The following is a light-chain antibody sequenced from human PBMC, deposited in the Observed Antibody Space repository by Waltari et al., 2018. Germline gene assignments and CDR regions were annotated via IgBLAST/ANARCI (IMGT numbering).Light chain of an antibody. Sequence: QSVLTQPPSVSGAPGQRVTISCTGSSSNIGAGYDVHWYQQLPGTAPNLLIYGNSNGPSGGPDRFSGSKSGTSASLAITGLQAEDEADDYGQSYDSSLSGSVFGGGTKLTVL. V-gene: IGLV1-40*01. J-gene: IGLJ2*01. CDR1: SSNIGAGYD. CDR3: QSYDSSLSGSV. CDR2: GNS.